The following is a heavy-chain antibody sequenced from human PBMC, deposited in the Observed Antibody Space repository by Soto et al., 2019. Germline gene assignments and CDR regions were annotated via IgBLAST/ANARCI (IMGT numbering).Heavy chain of an antibody. V-gene: IGHV2-5*02. CDR1: GFSLSTSGVG. Sequence: SGPTLVNPTQTLTLTCTFSGFSLSTSGVGVGWIRQPPGKALEWLALIYWDDDKRYSPSLKSRLTITKDTSKNQVVLTMTNMDPVDTATHYCAHFTTLRYFDWTPDYWGQGTLVTVSS. D-gene: IGHD3-9*01. CDR3: AHFTTLRYFDWTPDY. CDR2: IYWDDDK. J-gene: IGHJ4*02.